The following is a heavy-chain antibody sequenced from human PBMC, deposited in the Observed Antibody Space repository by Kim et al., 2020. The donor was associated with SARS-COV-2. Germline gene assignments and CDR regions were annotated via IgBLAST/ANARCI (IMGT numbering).Heavy chain of an antibody. Sequence: ASVKVSCKASGYTFTSYGISWVRQAPGQGLEWMGWISAYNGNTNYAQKLQGRVTMTTDTSTSTAYMELRSLRSDDTAVYYCAREGYCSSTSCYSDHYYYYNGMDVWGQGTTVNVSS. CDR3: AREGYCSSTSCYSDHYYYYNGMDV. CDR2: ISAYNGNT. J-gene: IGHJ6*02. CDR1: GYTFTSYG. D-gene: IGHD2-2*01. V-gene: IGHV1-18*01.